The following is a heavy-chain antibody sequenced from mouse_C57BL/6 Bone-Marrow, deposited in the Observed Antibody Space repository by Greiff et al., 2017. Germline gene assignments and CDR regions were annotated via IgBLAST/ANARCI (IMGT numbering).Heavy chain of an antibody. CDR2: IYPGSGST. D-gene: IGHD4-1*01. V-gene: IGHV1-55*01. Sequence: QVQLQQSGAELVKPGASVKMSCKASGYTFTSYWINWVKQRPGKGLEWIGDIYPGSGSTNYNEKFKSKATLTVDTSSNTAYMQLSSLASEDSAVYCCAKLGNWYSMDYWGQGTSVTVSS. CDR3: AKLGNWYSMDY. J-gene: IGHJ4*01. CDR1: GYTFTSYW.